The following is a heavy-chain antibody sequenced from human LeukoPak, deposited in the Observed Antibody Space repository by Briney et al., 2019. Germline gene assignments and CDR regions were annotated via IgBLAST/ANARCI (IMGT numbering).Heavy chain of an antibody. D-gene: IGHD2-15*01. V-gene: IGHV3-23*01. CDR1: GFTFRSYA. Sequence: PGGSLRLSCAASGFTFRSYAMSWVRQAPGKGLEWVSAISGSGGSTYYADSVKGRFTISRDNSKNTLYLQMNSLRAEDTAVYYCAPYCSGGSCYAYYYYGMDVWGQGTTVTVSS. CDR2: ISGSGGST. J-gene: IGHJ6*02. CDR3: APYCSGGSCYAYYYYGMDV.